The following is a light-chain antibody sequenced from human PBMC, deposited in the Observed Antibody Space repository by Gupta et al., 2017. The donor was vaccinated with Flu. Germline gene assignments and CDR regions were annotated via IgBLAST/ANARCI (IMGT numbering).Light chain of an antibody. CDR1: ALPKTY. Sequence: GPTARITCSGSALPKTYSYWYPHTSCPAPVLDLYVVTKRPSGFPERFSGSSSGTMATLTISGAQVADAAAYYCYSTDSSGNLWVFGGGTKL. CDR2: VVT. V-gene: IGLV3-10*01. J-gene: IGLJ3*02. CDR3: YSTDSSGNLWV.